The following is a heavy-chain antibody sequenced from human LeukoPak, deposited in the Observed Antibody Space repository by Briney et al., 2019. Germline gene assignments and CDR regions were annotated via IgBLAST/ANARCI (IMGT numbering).Heavy chain of an antibody. CDR1: GYTFTSYG. Sequence: GASVKVSCKASGYTFTSYGISWVRQAPGQGREWMGWISAYNGNTNYAQKLQGRVTMTTDTSTSTAYMELRSLRSDDTAVYYCARDLWYYYDSSGYYYGWAYWGQGTLVTVSS. D-gene: IGHD3-22*01. V-gene: IGHV1-18*01. CDR2: ISAYNGNT. CDR3: ARDLWYYYDSSGYYYGWAY. J-gene: IGHJ4*02.